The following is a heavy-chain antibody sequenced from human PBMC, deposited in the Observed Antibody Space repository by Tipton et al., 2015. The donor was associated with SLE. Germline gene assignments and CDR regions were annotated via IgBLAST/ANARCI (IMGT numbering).Heavy chain of an antibody. V-gene: IGHV3-23*01. D-gene: IGHD3-10*01. CDR2: LSGSGGNT. Sequence: GSLRLSCAASGFTFSSHAMSWVRQAPGKGLEWVSGLSGSGGNTYYADSVKGRFTISRDNSKNTLYLQMNSLRVEDRAVYYCVKGRSSGVSYSAFFEEYYFDYWGQGILVTVSS. CDR1: GFTFSSHA. J-gene: IGHJ4*02. CDR3: VKGRSSGVSYSAFFEEYYFDY.